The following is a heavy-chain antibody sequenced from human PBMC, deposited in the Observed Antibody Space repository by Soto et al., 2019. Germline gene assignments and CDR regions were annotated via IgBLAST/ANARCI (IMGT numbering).Heavy chain of an antibody. CDR1: GDSVSTKIAT. CDR2: TYYRSNWYT. CDR3: ARLIGNSWLDS. D-gene: IGHD2-8*01. Sequence: PSQALPLTCAISGDSVSTKIATWDWIRQSPSRGLEWLGRTYYRSNWYTDYAVSVKGRITISPDTSNNQLSLQLNSVTPDDTAVYYCARLIGNSWLDSWGQGTLVTVSS. J-gene: IGHJ5*01. V-gene: IGHV6-1*01.